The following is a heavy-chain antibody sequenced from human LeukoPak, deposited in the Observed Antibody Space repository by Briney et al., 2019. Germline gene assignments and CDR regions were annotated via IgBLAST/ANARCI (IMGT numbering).Heavy chain of an antibody. CDR2: INPNSGGT. CDR3: TRYCSSTSCYTGNWFDP. CDR1: GYTFTGYY. Sequence: ASVKVSCKASGYTFTGYYMHWVRQAPGQGLEWMGWINPNSGGTNYAQKFQGRVTMTRDTSISTAYMELRSLRSDDTAVYYCTRYCSSTSCYTGNWFDPWGQGTLVTVSS. V-gene: IGHV1-2*02. J-gene: IGHJ5*02. D-gene: IGHD2-2*02.